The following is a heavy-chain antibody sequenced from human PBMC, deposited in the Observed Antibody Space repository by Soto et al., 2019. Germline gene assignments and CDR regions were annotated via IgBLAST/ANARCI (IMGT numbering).Heavy chain of an antibody. V-gene: IGHV1-18*01. D-gene: IGHD5-18*01. CDR3: ARPREVDTAMVGLDY. CDR2: ISAYNGNT. J-gene: IGHJ4*02. CDR1: GYTFTSYG. Sequence: ASVKVSCKASGYTFTSYGISWVRQAPGQGLEWMGWISAYNGNTNYAQKLQGRVTMTTDTSTSTAYMELRSLRSDDTAVYYCARPREVDTAMVGLDYWGQGTLVTVSS.